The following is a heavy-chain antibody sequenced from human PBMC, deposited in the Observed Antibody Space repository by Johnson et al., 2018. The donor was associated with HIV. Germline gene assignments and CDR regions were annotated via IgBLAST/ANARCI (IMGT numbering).Heavy chain of an antibody. CDR3: ARDRVLWFRELWPHDAFDI. Sequence: QMLLVESGGGVVQPGRSLRLYCAASGFTFSSYAMHWVRQAPGKGLEWVAVISYDGSNKYYADSVEGRFTISRDNSRDTLSLQMNSLRVEDTALYYCARDRVLWFRELWPHDAFDIWGQGTMVTVSS. J-gene: IGHJ3*02. V-gene: IGHV3-30-3*01. CDR1: GFTFSSYA. D-gene: IGHD3-10*01. CDR2: ISYDGSNK.